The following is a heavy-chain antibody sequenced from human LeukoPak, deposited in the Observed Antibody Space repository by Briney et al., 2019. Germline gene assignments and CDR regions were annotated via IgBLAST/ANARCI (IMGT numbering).Heavy chain of an antibody. CDR2: IYYSGST. CDR3: ARDDSSSWYGPSLMFDP. D-gene: IGHD6-13*01. J-gene: IGHJ5*02. V-gene: IGHV4-39*07. CDR1: GGSISSSSYY. Sequence: SETLSLTCTVSGGSISSSSYYWGWIRQPPGKGLEWIGSIYYSGSTYYNPSLKSRVTISVDTSKNQFSLKLSSVTAADTAVYYCARDDSSSWYGPSLMFDPWGQGTLVTVSS.